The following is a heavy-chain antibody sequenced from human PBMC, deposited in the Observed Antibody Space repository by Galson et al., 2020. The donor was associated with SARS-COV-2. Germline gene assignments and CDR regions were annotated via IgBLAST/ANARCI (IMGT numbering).Heavy chain of an antibody. CDR1: GYTFTGYY. J-gene: IGHJ5*02. Sequence: ASVKVSCEASGYTFTGYYIHWVRQAPGQGLEWMGWINPNSGGTKYAQKFQGRVTMTRDTSISTANMELSRLTSDDTAVYFCARYFITGPLGWFDPWGQGTLVTVSS. V-gene: IGHV1-2*02. CDR3: ARYFITGPLGWFDP. D-gene: IGHD1-20*01. CDR2: INPNSGGT.